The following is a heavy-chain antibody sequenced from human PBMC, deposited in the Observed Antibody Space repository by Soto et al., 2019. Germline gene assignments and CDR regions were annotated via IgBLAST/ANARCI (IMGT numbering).Heavy chain of an antibody. V-gene: IGHV1-46*01. CDR2: INPSGGST. CDR1: GYTFTSYY. CDR3: ARDGGYYDSSGSGRYFDY. D-gene: IGHD3-22*01. Sequence: GASVKVSCKSSGYTFTSYYMHCVRQAPGQGLEWMGIINPSGGSTSYAQKFQGRVTMTRDTSTSTVYMELSSLRSEDTAVYYCARDGGYYDSSGSGRYFDYWGQGTLVTVS. J-gene: IGHJ4*02.